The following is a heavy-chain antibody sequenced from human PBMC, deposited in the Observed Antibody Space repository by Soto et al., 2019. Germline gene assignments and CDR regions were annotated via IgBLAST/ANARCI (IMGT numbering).Heavy chain of an antibody. Sequence: EVQLVESGGGLVQPGGSLRLSCAASGFTFSDYWMTWVRQSPGKGLEWLATTKQDRSEKHYVDSVEGRFTVSRDNAENSLYLQLNSLRAEDTAVYYCARALADYDFWTGYFPRNYYYYMDVWGKGTTVTVSS. CDR1: GFTFSDYW. CDR2: TKQDRSEK. CDR3: ARALADYDFWTGYFPRNYYYYMDV. D-gene: IGHD3-3*01. V-gene: IGHV3-7*01. J-gene: IGHJ6*03.